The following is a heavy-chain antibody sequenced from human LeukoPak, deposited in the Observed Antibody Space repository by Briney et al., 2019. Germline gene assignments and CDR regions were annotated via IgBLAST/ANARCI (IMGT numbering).Heavy chain of an antibody. V-gene: IGHV1-18*01. J-gene: IGHJ6*03. Sequence: ASVKVSCKASGYTFTSYGISWVRQAPGQGREWMGWISAYNGNTNYAQKLQGRVTMTTDTSTSTAYMELRSLRSDDTAVYYCARESSGWYYYYMDVWGKGTTVTVSS. CDR1: GYTFTSYG. CDR2: ISAYNGNT. CDR3: ARESSGWYYYYMDV. D-gene: IGHD6-19*01.